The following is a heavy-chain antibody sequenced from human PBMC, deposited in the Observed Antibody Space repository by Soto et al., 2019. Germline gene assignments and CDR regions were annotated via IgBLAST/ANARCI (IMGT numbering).Heavy chain of an antibody. CDR3: AKYYDSSGYYYVPFDY. Sequence: GGSLRLSCAASGFTFSSYAMSWVRQAPGKGLEWVSAISGSGGSTYYADSVKGRFTISRDNSKNTLYPQMNSLRAEDTAVYYCAKYYDSSGYYYVPFDYWGQGTLVTVSS. V-gene: IGHV3-23*01. CDR2: ISGSGGST. CDR1: GFTFSSYA. J-gene: IGHJ4*02. D-gene: IGHD3-22*01.